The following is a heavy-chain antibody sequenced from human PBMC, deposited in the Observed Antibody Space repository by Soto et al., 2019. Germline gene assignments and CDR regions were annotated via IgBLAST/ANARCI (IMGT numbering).Heavy chain of an antibody. CDR2: IYDSGST. J-gene: IGHJ4*02. V-gene: IGHV4-39*01. CDR3: ARQTYSGSYWRRAFDY. CDR1: GGSISSSSYY. Sequence: SEALSLTGARSGGSISSSSYYWGWFSQPTGQRLEWPERIYDSGSTYYNPSLKGRVTISVDTSKDQFSLKLSSVTAADTAVYFCARQTYSGSYWRRAFDYWCQGTLVTASS. D-gene: IGHD1-26*01.